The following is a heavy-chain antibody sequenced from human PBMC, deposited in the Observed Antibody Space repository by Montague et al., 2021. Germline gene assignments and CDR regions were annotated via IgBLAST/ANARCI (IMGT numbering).Heavy chain of an antibody. CDR1: GFTFSAYG. D-gene: IGHD6-13*01. J-gene: IGHJ4*02. CDR2: IHYGGAI. CDR3: VKGRSRLDY. Sequence: SLRLSCAASGFTFSAYGMTWVRQAPGKGLEWVAVIHYGGAIYADSVKGRFTISRDGSKNMLYLQMNSLRAEDTALYYCVKGRSRLDYWGQGTLVTVSS. V-gene: IGHV3-23*03.